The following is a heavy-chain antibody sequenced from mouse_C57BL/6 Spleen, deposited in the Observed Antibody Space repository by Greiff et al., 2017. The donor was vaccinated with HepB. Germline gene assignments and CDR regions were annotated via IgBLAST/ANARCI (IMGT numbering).Heavy chain of an antibody. Sequence: VKLMESGAELMKPGASVKLSCKATGYTFTGYWIEWVKQRPGHGLEWIGEILPGSGSTNYNEKFKGKATFTADTSSNTAYMQLSSLTTEDSAIYYCARSTLHYYGSSYDYFDYWGQGTTLTVSS. CDR2: ILPGSGST. D-gene: IGHD1-1*01. V-gene: IGHV1-9*01. J-gene: IGHJ2*01. CDR3: ARSTLHYYGSSYDYFDY. CDR1: GYTFTGYW.